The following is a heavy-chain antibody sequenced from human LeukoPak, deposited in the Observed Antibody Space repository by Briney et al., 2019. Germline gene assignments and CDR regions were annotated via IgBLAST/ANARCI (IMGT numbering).Heavy chain of an antibody. CDR1: GFTFSSYW. V-gene: IGHV3-74*03. CDR2: ISSDGST. D-gene: IGHD2-15*01. Sequence: GGSLRLSCAASGFTFSSYWMHWVRHAPGKGLVWVSRISSDGSTTYAGSVNSLHTISRDNAKNTLYLQMDSLRGEDTAVYYCARVPHGEGCFDSVGRG. CDR3: ARVPHGEGCFDS. J-gene: IGHJ4*02.